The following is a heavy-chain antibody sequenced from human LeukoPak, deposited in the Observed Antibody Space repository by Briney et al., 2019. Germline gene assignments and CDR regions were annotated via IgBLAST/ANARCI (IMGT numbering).Heavy chain of an antibody. J-gene: IGHJ3*02. D-gene: IGHD4-17*01. V-gene: IGHV3-21*01. Sequence: GGSLRLSCAASGFIFSIYSMNWVRQAPGKGLEWVSSISSSSSYIYYADSVKGRFTISRDNAKNSLYLQMNSLRAEDTAVYYCARDKVDYGDYEHAFDIWGQGTMVTVSS. CDR2: ISSSSSYI. CDR3: ARDKVDYGDYEHAFDI. CDR1: GFIFSIYS.